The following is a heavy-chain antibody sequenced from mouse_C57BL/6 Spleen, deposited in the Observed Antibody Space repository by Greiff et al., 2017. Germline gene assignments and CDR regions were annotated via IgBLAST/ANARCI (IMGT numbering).Heavy chain of an antibody. Sequence: VQLQQPGAELVRPGTSVKLSCKASGYTFTSYWMHWVKQRPGQGLEWIGVIDPSASYNNYNQKFTGKATLTVDTSSSTAYMQLSSLTSEDSAVYYCAKSGIYYAAYYFDYWGQGTTLTVSS. CDR1: GYTFTSYW. CDR2: IDPSASYN. D-gene: IGHD2-1*01. V-gene: IGHV1-59*01. J-gene: IGHJ2*01. CDR3: AKSGIYYAAYYFDY.